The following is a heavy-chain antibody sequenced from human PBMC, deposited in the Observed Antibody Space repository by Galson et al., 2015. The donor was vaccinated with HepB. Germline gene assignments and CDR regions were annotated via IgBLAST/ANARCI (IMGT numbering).Heavy chain of an antibody. D-gene: IGHD6-19*01. Sequence: SLRLSCAASGFTFSSYWMHWVRQAPGKGLVWVSRIRNEGISTSYADSVKGRFTISRDNDKNKLYLQMNSLRVEYTAVYYGSWEKKARAGRHEYWGQGTLVTVSS. CDR1: GFTFSSYW. CDR3: SWEKKARAGRHEY. CDR2: IRNEGIST. V-gene: IGHV3-74*01. J-gene: IGHJ4*01.